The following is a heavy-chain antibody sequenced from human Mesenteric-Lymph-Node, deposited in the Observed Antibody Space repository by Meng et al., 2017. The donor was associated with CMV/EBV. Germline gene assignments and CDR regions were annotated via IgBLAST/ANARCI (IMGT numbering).Heavy chain of an antibody. Sequence: SETLSLTCTVSGGSISSSSYYWGWIRQPPGKGLEWIGYIYYSGSTNYNPSLNSRVTISIDTSKNQFSLKLNSVTPADTAVYYCARGAYSSGSYTEYFHHWGQGTLVTVSS. CDR3: ARGAYSSGSYTEYFHH. V-gene: IGHV4-61*05. CDR2: IYYSGST. CDR1: GGSISSSSYY. D-gene: IGHD6-19*01. J-gene: IGHJ1*01.